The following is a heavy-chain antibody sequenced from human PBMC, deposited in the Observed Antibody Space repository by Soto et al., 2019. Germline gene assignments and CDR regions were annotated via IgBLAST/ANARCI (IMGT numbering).Heavy chain of an antibody. CDR3: TTDDPINRS. CDR2: IKSKNNGGTT. V-gene: IGHV3-15*01. Sequence: GGSLRLSCAASGFTFSNAWMSWVRQAPGKGLEWVGRIKSKNNGGTTDYAAPVKGRFTISRDDSKNTLYLQLNSLRTEDTAVYYCTTDDPINRSWGQGTRATVSS. J-gene: IGHJ5*02. CDR1: GFTFSNAW.